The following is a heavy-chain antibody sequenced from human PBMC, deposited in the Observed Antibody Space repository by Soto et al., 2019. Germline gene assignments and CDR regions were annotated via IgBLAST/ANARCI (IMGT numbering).Heavy chain of an antibody. V-gene: IGHV4-31*03. Sequence: SETRSLTCTVSGGSISSGGYYWSWIRQHPGKGLEWIGYIYYSGSTYYNPSLKSRVTISVDTSKNQFSLKLSSVTAADTAVYYCARVRNGSGSYYITFDYWGQGTLVTVSS. CDR3: ARVRNGSGSYYITFDY. CDR1: GGSISSGGYY. J-gene: IGHJ4*02. D-gene: IGHD3-10*01. CDR2: IYYSGST.